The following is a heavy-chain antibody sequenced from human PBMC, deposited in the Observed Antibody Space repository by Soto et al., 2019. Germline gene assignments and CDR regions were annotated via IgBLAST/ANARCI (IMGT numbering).Heavy chain of an antibody. Sequence: GGSLRLSCAASGFTFCSYAMSWVRQAPGKGLEWDSAISGSGGSTYYADSVKGRFTISRDNSKNTLYLQMNSLRAEDTAVYYCANLTYGEDASLDYWGQGTLLIVSS. CDR1: GFTFCSYA. CDR2: ISGSGGST. V-gene: IGHV3-23*01. D-gene: IGHD4-17*01. J-gene: IGHJ4*02. CDR3: ANLTYGEDASLDY.